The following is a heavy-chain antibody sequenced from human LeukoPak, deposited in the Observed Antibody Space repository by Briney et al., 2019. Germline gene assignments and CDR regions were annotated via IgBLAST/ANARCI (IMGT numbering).Heavy chain of an antibody. CDR2: ISYDGSNK. J-gene: IGHJ4*02. Sequence: PGGSLRLSCAASGFTFSSYGMHWVRQAPRKGLGWVAVISYDGSNKYYADSVKGRFTISRDNTKNTLYLQMNSLRAEDTAGYYCADALNYYDSSGYLPGENYWGQGTLVTVSS. CDR1: GFTFSSYG. CDR3: ADALNYYDSSGYLPGENY. V-gene: IGHV3-30*03. D-gene: IGHD3-22*01.